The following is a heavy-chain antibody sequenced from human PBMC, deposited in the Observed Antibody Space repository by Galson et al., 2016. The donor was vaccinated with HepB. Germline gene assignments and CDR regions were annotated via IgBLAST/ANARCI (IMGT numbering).Heavy chain of an antibody. CDR2: VSFDGRNT. D-gene: IGHD4-17*01. CDR3: TRAAAGRTATTTLA. V-gene: IGHV3-30-3*01. J-gene: IGHJ5*02. Sequence: SLRLSCAGSGFDFNDSSIHWVRQSPGKGLEWVAGVSFDGRNTYYADSVKGRFIISRDSSKKTVYLQMSSLRSKDTAVYYCTRAAAGRTATTTLAWGQGLRVTVSS. CDR1: GFDFNDSS.